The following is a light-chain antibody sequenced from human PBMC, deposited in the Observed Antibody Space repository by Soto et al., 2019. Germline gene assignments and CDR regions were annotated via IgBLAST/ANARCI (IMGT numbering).Light chain of an antibody. CDR1: NSDIGGYDY. CDR2: GVT. V-gene: IGLV2-14*01. J-gene: IGLJ7*01. CDR3: TSYTSSTIVV. Sequence: QSALTQPASVSGSPGQSSTISCTGTNSDIGGYDYVSWYQHHPGKAPKLLIYGVTNRPSGVSDRFSGSKSGNTASLTISGLQAEDEADYYCTSYTSSTIVVFGGGTKLTVL.